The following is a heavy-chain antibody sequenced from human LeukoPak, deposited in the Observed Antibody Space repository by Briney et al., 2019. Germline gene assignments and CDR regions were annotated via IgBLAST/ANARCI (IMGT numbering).Heavy chain of an antibody. Sequence: PGGSLRLSCAASGFTFTTYWMSWVRQAPGKGLEWVAIINQDGSERYYVDSVKGRFTISGDNAKNSLFLQMNTLRADDTAVYYCARDKLVGATTGSYFDLWGRGALVTVSS. D-gene: IGHD1-26*01. CDR3: ARDKLVGATTGSYFDL. CDR2: INQDGSER. V-gene: IGHV3-7*01. J-gene: IGHJ2*01. CDR1: GFTFTTYW.